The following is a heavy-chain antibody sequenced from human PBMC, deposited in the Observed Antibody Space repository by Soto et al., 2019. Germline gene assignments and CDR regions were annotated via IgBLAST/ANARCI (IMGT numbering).Heavy chain of an antibody. D-gene: IGHD3-22*01. Sequence: SVKVSCKASGGTFSSYAISWVRQAPGQGLEWMGGIIPIFGTANYAQKFQGRVTITADESTSTAYMELSSLRSEDTAVYYCALTYYYDKNDLYGGAFDIWGQGPMVTVSS. J-gene: IGHJ3*02. CDR1: GGTFSSYA. CDR3: ALTYYYDKNDLYGGAFDI. V-gene: IGHV1-69*01. CDR2: IIPIFGTA.